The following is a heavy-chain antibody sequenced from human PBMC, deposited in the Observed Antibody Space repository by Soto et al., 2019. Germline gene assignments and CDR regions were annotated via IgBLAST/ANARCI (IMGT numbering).Heavy chain of an antibody. CDR2: INPSGGHT. Sequence: QVQLVQSGAEVKKPGASVKVSCKASGNTFSNYYIHWVRQAPGQGLEWMGTINPSGGHTTYAQKLLGRVRMHGDTATRTLYMGLTSLRSEHTAVYYCARGGHVVVVTAAFDYWGQGTLVTVSS. CDR3: ARGGHVVVVTAAFDY. CDR1: GNTFSNYY. V-gene: IGHV1-46*03. D-gene: IGHD2-21*02. J-gene: IGHJ4*02.